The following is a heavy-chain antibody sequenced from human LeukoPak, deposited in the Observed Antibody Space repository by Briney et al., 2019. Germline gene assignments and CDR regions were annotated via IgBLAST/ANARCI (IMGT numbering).Heavy chain of an antibody. CDR2: IYYSGST. D-gene: IGHD3-3*01. Sequence: SETLSLTCTVSGGSISSYYWSWIRQPPGKGLEWIGYIYYSGSTNYNPSLKSRVTISVDTSKNQFSLKLSSVTAADTAVYYCARDQYDFWSGYSYFDYWGQGTLVTVSS. CDR1: GGSISSYY. J-gene: IGHJ4*02. CDR3: ARDQYDFWSGYSYFDY. V-gene: IGHV4-59*12.